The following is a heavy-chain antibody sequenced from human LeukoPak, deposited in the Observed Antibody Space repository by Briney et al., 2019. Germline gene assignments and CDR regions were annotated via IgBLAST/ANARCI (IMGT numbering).Heavy chain of an antibody. Sequence: PSETLSLTCTVSGGSISSSSYYWGWISQPPGKGLEWIGSIYYSGSTYYNPSLKSRVTISVDTSKNQFSLKLSSVTAADTAVYYCARGHYYDSSRNAFDIWGQGTIVTVSS. CDR3: ARGHYYDSSRNAFDI. J-gene: IGHJ3*02. D-gene: IGHD3-22*01. CDR2: IYYSGST. V-gene: IGHV4-39*07. CDR1: GGSISSSSYY.